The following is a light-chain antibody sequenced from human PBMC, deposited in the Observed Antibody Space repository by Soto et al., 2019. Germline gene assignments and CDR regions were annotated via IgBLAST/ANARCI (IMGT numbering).Light chain of an antibody. CDR3: PQSYSTPYT. CDR2: AAS. J-gene: IGKJ2*01. Sequence: DIQMTQSPSSLSASVGDRVTITCRVSQSISSYLNWYQQKPGKAPKLLIYAASSLQSGVPSRFSGSGSGTDFTLTISSLQPEDFATYYCPQSYSTPYTFGQGTKLEIK. CDR1: QSISSY. V-gene: IGKV1-39*01.